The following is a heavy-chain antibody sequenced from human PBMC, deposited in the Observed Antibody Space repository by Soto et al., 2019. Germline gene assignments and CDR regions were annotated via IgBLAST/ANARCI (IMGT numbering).Heavy chain of an antibody. D-gene: IGHD2-15*01. V-gene: IGHV3-43D*04. J-gene: IGHJ6*02. CDR2: ISWDGGST. CDR3: AKDIVGYCSGGSCPTGMDV. CDR1: GFTFDDYA. Sequence: GGSLRLSCAASGFTFDDYAMHWVRQAPGKGLEWVSLISWDGGSTYYADSVKGRFTISRDNSKNSLYLQMNSLRAEDTALYYCAKDIVGYCSGGSCPTGMDVWGQGTTVTVS.